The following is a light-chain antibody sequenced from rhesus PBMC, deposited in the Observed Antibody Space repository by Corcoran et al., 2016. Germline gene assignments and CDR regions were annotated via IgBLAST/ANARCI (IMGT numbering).Light chain of an antibody. V-gene: IGKV1-21*01. J-gene: IGKJ4*01. CDR2: TAS. Sequence: DIQMTQSPSSLSASVGDRVTITCRASQGISSWLAWYQQKPGKDPKRLIYTASRLQSGVPSRFSGSGSRIEFTLNISSLQPEDVATYYCQQYNSAPLTFGGGTKVEIK. CDR1: QGISSW. CDR3: QQYNSAPLT.